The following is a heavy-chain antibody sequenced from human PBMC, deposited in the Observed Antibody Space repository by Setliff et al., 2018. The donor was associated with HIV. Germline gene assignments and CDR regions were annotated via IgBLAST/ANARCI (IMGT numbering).Heavy chain of an antibody. CDR1: GFTFSNYI. Sequence: GGSLRLSCAVSGFTFSNYIMDWIRQAPGRGLEWVSTITDSGAGTFYPDSVRGRFTISRDNAKNTLYLQMNSLRAEDTAVYYCARADCSSTSCYAPDYYYYYMDVWGKGTTVTVSS. D-gene: IGHD2-2*01. CDR3: ARADCSSTSCYAPDYYYYYMDV. CDR2: ITDSGAGT. J-gene: IGHJ6*03. V-gene: IGHV3-23*01.